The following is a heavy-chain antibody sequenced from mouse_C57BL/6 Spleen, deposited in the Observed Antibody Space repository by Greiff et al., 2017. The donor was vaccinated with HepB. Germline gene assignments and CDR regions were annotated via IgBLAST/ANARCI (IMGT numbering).Heavy chain of an antibody. J-gene: IGHJ3*01. CDR1: GFSFNTYA. CDR3: VRHDLGAWFAY. V-gene: IGHV10-1*01. Sequence: EVQGVESGGGLVQPKGSLKLSCAASGFSFNTYAMNWVRQAPGKGLEWVARIRSKSNNYATYYADSVKDRFTISRDDSESMLYLQMNNLKTEDTAMYYCVRHDLGAWFAYWGQGTLVTVSA. CDR2: IRSKSNNYAT. D-gene: IGHD4-1*01.